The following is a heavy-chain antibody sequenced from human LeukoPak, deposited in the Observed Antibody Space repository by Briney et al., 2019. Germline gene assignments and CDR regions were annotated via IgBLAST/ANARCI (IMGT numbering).Heavy chain of an antibody. Sequence: GGSLRLSCAASGFTFSSYWIHWVRQATGKGLVWVARITSDGSITSYADSVKGRFTISRDNAKNTLYLQMNSLRAEDTAVYYCARDRHYAIDYWGQGTLVTVSS. J-gene: IGHJ4*02. V-gene: IGHV3-74*01. D-gene: IGHD3-16*01. CDR3: ARDRHYAIDY. CDR2: ITSDGSIT. CDR1: GFTFSSYW.